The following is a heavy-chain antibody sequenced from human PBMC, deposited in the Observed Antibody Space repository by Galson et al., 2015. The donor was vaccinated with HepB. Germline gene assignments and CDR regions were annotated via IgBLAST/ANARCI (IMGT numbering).Heavy chain of an antibody. CDR1: GFTFSSYG. J-gene: IGHJ5*02. CDR3: ATGNWFDP. CDR2: ISYDGSNK. V-gene: IGHV3-30*03. Sequence: SLRLSCAASGFTFSSYGMHWVRQAPGKGLEWVAVISYDGSNKYYADSVKGRFTISRDNSKNTLYLQMNSLRAEDTAVYYCATGNWFDPWGQGTLVTVSS.